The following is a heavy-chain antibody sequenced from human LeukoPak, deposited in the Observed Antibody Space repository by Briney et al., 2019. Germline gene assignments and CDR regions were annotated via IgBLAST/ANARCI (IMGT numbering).Heavy chain of an antibody. CDR3: ARQDFPMGFYGSGRFNWFDP. Sequence: GESLKISCKGSGYSFTSYWIGWVRQMPGKGLEWMGIIYPGDSDTRYSPSFQGQVTISADKSISTAYLQWSSLKASDTAMYYCARQDFPMGFYGSGRFNWFDPWGQGTLVTVSS. J-gene: IGHJ5*02. CDR2: IYPGDSDT. CDR1: GYSFTSYW. V-gene: IGHV5-51*01. D-gene: IGHD3-10*01.